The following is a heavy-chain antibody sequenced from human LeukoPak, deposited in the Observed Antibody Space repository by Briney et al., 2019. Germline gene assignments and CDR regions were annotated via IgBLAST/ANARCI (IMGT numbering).Heavy chain of an antibody. CDR1: GFTISRYW. Sequence: PGGSLRLSCAASGFTISRYWMSWVRQAPGKGLEWVAVISYDGSNKYYADSVKGRFTISRDNSKNTLYLQMNSLRAEDTAVYYCAREGGTMIVVVIYYFDYWGQGTLVTVSS. V-gene: IGHV3-30*01. D-gene: IGHD3-22*01. CDR2: ISYDGSNK. CDR3: AREGGTMIVVVIYYFDY. J-gene: IGHJ4*02.